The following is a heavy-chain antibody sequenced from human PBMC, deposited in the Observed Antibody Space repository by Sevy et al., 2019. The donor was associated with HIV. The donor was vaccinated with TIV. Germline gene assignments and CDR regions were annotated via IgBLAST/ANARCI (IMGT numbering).Heavy chain of an antibody. CDR2: ISSSSSYI. D-gene: IGHD6-19*01. CDR3: ARVSSSGWYYFDY. Sequence: GGSLRLSCAASGFTFSSYSMNWVRQAPGKGLEWVSSISSSSSYIYYADSVKGRFTISRDNAKNSLYLQMNSLRAEDTAVYYCARVSSSGWYYFDYWGQGTLVTVSS. V-gene: IGHV3-21*01. J-gene: IGHJ4*02. CDR1: GFTFSSYS.